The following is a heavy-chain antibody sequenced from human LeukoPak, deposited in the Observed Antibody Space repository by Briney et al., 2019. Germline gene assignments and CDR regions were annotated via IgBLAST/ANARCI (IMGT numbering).Heavy chain of an antibody. D-gene: IGHD3-10*01. CDR2: IYYSGST. V-gene: IGHV4-59*08. CDR1: GGSISSYY. Sequence: PSETLSLTCTVSGGSISSYYWSWIRQPPGKGLEWIGYIYYSGSTNYNPSLKSRVTISVDTSKNQFSLKLSSVTAADTAVYYCARLPKLWFGGNHDAFDIWGQGTMVTVSS. CDR3: ARLPKLWFGGNHDAFDI. J-gene: IGHJ3*02.